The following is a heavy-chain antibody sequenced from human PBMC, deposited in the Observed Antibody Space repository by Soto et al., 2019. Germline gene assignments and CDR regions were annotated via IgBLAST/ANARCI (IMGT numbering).Heavy chain of an antibody. CDR1: DFTFSNFV. Sequence: EVQLLESGGRLMRPGESLRLSCTGSDFTFSNFVMSWVRQVPGKGLEWLSCITASGGSTYNADSVKGRFSVSRDNSKHTLYLQLNSLEAEDTAVYHCAVHLGQNYYTLDVWGRGTTVHVSS. J-gene: IGHJ6*02. CDR3: AVHLGQNYYTLDV. V-gene: IGHV3-23*01. CDR2: ITASGGST.